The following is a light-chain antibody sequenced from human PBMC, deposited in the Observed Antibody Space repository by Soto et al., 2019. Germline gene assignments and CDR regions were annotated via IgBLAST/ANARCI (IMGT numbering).Light chain of an antibody. J-gene: IGLJ1*01. CDR1: SSDVGGYNY. CDR3: SSYTPDSTYV. CDR2: DVS. Sequence: QSALTQPASVSGSPGQSITISCTGTSSDVGGYNYVSWYQEHPGKAPKLMIYDVSNRPSGVSNRFSGSKSGNTASLTISGVQDEDEADYYCSSYTPDSTYVFGTGTKVTVL. V-gene: IGLV2-14*01.